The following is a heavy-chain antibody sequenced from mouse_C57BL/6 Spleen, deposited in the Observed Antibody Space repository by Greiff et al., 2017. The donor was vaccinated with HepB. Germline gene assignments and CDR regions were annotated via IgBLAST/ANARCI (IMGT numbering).Heavy chain of an antibody. CDR2: ISDGGSYT. V-gene: IGHV5-4*01. D-gene: IGHD2-3*01. CDR3: AREGDGSYFDY. Sequence: EVQGVESGGGLVKPGGSLKLSCAASGFTFSSYAMSWVRQTPEKRLEWVATISDGGSYTYYPDNVKGRFTISRDNAKNNLYLQMSHLKSEDTAMYYCAREGDGSYFDYWGQGTTLTVSS. CDR1: GFTFSSYA. J-gene: IGHJ2*01.